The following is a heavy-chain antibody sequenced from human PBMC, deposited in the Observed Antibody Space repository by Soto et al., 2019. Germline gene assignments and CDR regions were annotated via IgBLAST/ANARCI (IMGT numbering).Heavy chain of an antibody. CDR3: ARETLSYGSALGV. V-gene: IGHV3-43*01. J-gene: IGHJ6*02. Sequence: LRLSCAASGFRFDEYNMHWVRQAPGKGLEWLSLITWNGANTYYADSVKGRFTISRDGTTKSVSLQMTSLKREDTGLYYCARETLSYGSALGVWGQGTTVTVSS. CDR2: ITWNGANT. D-gene: IGHD3-16*01. CDR1: GFRFDEYN.